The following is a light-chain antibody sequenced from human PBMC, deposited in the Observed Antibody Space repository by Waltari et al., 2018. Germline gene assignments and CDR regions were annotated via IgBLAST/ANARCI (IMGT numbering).Light chain of an antibody. CDR3: SSYTTSSAPGV. Sequence: QSALTQPASVSGPPGQSITISCSGTDMDVGAYYFVSWYQQPPGKAPHLIIYEVSNRPSGISNRFSASKSGNTASLTISGLQAEDEADYYCSSYTTSSAPGVFGTGTRVTVL. V-gene: IGLV2-14*01. CDR2: EVS. J-gene: IGLJ1*01. CDR1: DMDVGAYYF.